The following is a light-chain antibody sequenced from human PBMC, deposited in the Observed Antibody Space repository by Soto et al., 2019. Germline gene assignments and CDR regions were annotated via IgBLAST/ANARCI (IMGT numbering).Light chain of an antibody. CDR3: QQYGNSPQIT. V-gene: IGKV3-20*01. CDR2: GAS. CDR1: QSVRNSY. J-gene: IGKJ5*01. Sequence: EIVLTQSPGTLSLSPGERANLSCRASQSVRNSYSAWYQQKPGQAPRLLMSGASSRSTGIPDRFSGNGSGTDFTLTISRLEPEDFAVYYCQQYGNSPQITFGQGTRLEIK.